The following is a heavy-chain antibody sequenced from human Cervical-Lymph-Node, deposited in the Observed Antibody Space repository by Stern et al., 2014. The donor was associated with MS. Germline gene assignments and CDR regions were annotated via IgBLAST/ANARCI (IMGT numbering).Heavy chain of an antibody. CDR2: IYYSGST. CDR3: ARSRDAYSPLAY. D-gene: IGHD5-24*01. J-gene: IGHJ4*02. CDR1: GGSIRGYD. Sequence: VQLEDSGPGLVKPSETLSLTCPVSGGSIRGYDCSWIRQPPRKGLAWIGPIYYSGSTNYIPSLKSRVSIAIDTPKNQFSLKLSSVTAADTAVYYCARSRDAYSPLAYWGQGALVTVSS. V-gene: IGHV4-59*01.